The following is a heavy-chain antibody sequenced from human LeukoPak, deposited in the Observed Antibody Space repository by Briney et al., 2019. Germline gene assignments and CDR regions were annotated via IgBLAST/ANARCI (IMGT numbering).Heavy chain of an antibody. CDR1: GGSISDHY. CDR3: ARHFRKDYPDSGSSQYFHYIDV. V-gene: IGHV4-4*09. CDR2: IYATGNT. D-gene: IGHD3-10*01. J-gene: IGHJ6*03. Sequence: PSGTLSLTCAVSGGSISDHYWSWIRQPPGTTLEWIGYIYATGNTNYNPSLKGRVTISQDTPKNHFSLRLSSVTAADTALYYCARHFRKDYPDSGSSQYFHYIDVWGKGTTVTVSS.